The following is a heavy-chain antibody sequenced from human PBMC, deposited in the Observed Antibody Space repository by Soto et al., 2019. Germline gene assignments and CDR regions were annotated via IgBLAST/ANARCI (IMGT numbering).Heavy chain of an antibody. CDR1: GFTFTSSA. V-gene: IGHV1-58*01. CDR3: AAEGIVRFYYGMDV. J-gene: IGHJ6*02. Sequence: ASVKVSCKASGFTFTSSAVQWVRQARGQRLEWIGWIVVGSGNTNYAQKFQERVTITRDMSTSTAYMELSSLRSEDTAVYYCAAEGIVRFYYGMDVWGQGTTVTVSS. D-gene: IGHD2-2*01. CDR2: IVVGSGNT.